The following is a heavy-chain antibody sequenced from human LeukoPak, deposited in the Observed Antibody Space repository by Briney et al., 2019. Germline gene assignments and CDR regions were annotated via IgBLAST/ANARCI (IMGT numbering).Heavy chain of an antibody. J-gene: IGHJ4*02. V-gene: IGHV4-61*02. Sequence: SETLSLTCTVAGGSIRSTTYYWSWIRQPAGKGLEWIGRIYTSGSTNYNPSLKSRVTMSVDTSKNQFSLKLSSVTAADTAVYYCARDLWFGELSPLFDYWGQGTLVTVSS. CDR2: IYTSGST. CDR3: ARDLWFGELSPLFDY. CDR1: GGSIRSTTYY. D-gene: IGHD3-10*01.